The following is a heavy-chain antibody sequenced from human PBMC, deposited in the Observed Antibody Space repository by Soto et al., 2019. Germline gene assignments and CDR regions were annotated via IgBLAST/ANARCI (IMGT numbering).Heavy chain of an antibody. J-gene: IGHJ5*02. Sequence: SETLSLTCTVSGGSVSSYYWSWIRQPPGKGLEWIGYIYYSGSTNYNPSLKSRVTISVDTSKNQFSLKLSSVTAADTAVYYCARGGSPQTNWFDPWGQGTLVTVSS. D-gene: IGHD6-13*01. CDR1: GGSVSSYY. CDR2: IYYSGST. V-gene: IGHV4-59*02. CDR3: ARGGSPQTNWFDP.